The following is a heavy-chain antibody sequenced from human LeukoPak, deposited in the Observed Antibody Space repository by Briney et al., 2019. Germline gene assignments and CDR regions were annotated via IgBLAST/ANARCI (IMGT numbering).Heavy chain of an antibody. J-gene: IGHJ6*02. Sequence: SETLSLTCAVYGGSFSGYYWSWIRQPPGKGLEWIGEINHSGSTNYNPSLKSRVTISVDTSKNQFSLKLSSVTAADTAVYYCARNKWLGLYYYYYGMDVWGQGTTVTVSS. CDR1: GGSFSGYY. V-gene: IGHV4-34*01. D-gene: IGHD6-19*01. CDR3: ARNKWLGLYYYYYGMDV. CDR2: INHSGST.